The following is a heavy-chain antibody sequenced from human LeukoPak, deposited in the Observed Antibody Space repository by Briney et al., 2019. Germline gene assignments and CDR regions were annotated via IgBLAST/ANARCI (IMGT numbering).Heavy chain of an antibody. J-gene: IGHJ5*02. CDR2: IYYSGST. CDR1: GGSISSGDYY. CDR3: ARHSEGASSYGHDNWFDP. D-gene: IGHD5-18*01. Sequence: SETLSLTCTVSGGSISSGDYYWRWIRQPPGKGLEWIGSIYYSGSTYYNPSLKSRVTISVDTSKNQFSLKLSSVTAADTAVYYCARHSEGASSYGHDNWFDPWGQGTLVTVSS. V-gene: IGHV4-39*07.